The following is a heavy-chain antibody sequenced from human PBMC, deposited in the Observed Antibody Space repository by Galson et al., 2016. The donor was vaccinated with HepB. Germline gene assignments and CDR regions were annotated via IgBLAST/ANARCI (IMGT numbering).Heavy chain of an antibody. J-gene: IGHJ4*02. V-gene: IGHV3-7*03. D-gene: IGHD2-15*01. CDR3: VREDSSRSFAS. CDR2: IKQDGSEK. CDR1: GFSLSSDW. Sequence: SLRLSCAASGFSLSSDWMHWVRQAPGKGLEWVAAIKQDGSEKYYVDSVKGRFTISRDNAENSLDLQMNSLRAEDTAAYYCVREDSSRSFASWVQGTLVTVSS.